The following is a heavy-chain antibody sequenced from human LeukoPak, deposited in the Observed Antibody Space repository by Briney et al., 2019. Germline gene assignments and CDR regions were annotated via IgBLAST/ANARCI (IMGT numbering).Heavy chain of an antibody. Sequence: GGSLRLSCAASGFTFSSYAMHWVRQAPGKGLEYVSAISSNGGSTYYANSVKGRFTISRGNSKNTLYLQMGSLRAEDMAVYYCARGPGGYPTWAFDIWGQGTMVTVSS. CDR1: GFTFSSYA. CDR3: ARGPGGYPTWAFDI. CDR2: ISSNGGST. J-gene: IGHJ3*02. V-gene: IGHV3-64*01. D-gene: IGHD3-22*01.